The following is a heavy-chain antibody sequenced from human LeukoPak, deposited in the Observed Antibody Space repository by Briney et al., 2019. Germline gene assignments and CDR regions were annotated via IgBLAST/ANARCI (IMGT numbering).Heavy chain of an antibody. D-gene: IGHD6-13*01. V-gene: IGHV1-46*01. CDR1: GYTFTSYY. CDR3: ARDAIAAAGSFDY. CDR2: INPSGGNT. Sequence: ASVKVSCKASGYTFTSYYMHWVQQAPGQGLEWMGLINPSGGNTRYAQKFQGRVTMTRDTSTTTVYMELSSLRSEDTAVYYCARDAIAAAGSFDYWGQGTLVIVSS. J-gene: IGHJ4*02.